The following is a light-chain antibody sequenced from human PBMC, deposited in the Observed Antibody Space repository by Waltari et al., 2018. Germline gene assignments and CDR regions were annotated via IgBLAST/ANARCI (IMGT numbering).Light chain of an antibody. V-gene: IGLV2-11*01. CDR2: DVN. Sequence: QSAPTQPRSVSGSPGQSVSISCTGSNSDVGGYNYVSWYQQYPGRAPKMLIYDVNKRSSGCPDRFSGSKVGNTASLTISGLLPEDEADYYCCSFGGSYTSVFGGGTKVTVL. CDR3: CSFGGSYTSV. J-gene: IGLJ2*01. CDR1: NSDVGGYNY.